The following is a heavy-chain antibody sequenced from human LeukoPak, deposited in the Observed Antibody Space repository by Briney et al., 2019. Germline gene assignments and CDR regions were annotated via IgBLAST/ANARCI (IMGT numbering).Heavy chain of an antibody. Sequence: KPSETLSLTCTVSGASFSSSSHYWGWIRPPPGKELDWIRSIYYSESTYYNPSLKSRVTISVDTCKSQFSLKLSSVTAADTAVYYCASSRIDDFHFDYWGQGTLGTVSS. V-gene: IGHV4-39*01. CDR1: GASFSSSSHY. D-gene: IGHD1-1*01. CDR3: ASSRIDDFHFDY. J-gene: IGHJ4*02. CDR2: IYYSEST.